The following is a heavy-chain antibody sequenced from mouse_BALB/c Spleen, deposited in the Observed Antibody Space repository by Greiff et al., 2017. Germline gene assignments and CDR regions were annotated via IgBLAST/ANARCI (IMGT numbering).Heavy chain of an antibody. V-gene: IGHV1-5*01. J-gene: IGHJ2*01. CDR3: TRRGYGSSSFDY. D-gene: IGHD1-1*01. CDR2: IYPGNSDT. Sequence: EVQLQQSGTVLARPGASVKMSCKASGYTFTSYWMHWVKQRPGQGLEWIGAIYPGNSDTSYNQKFKGKAKLTAVTSTSTAYMELSSLTNEDSAVYYCTRRGYGSSSFDYWGQGTTLTVSS. CDR1: GYTFTSYW.